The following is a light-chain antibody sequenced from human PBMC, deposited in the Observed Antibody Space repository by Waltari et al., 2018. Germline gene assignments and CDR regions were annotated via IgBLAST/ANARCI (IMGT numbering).Light chain of an antibody. CDR1: KTDIGANAY. V-gene: IGLV2-14*03. CDR3: SSFTTSSTLV. Sequence: QSALTQPASVSGSPGQSVTISCIGSKTDIGANAYVSWYHQHPGKAPKLLIYVVNNRPSGVSDRFSGSKSGNTACLTISGLQPDDEADYYCSSFTTSSTLVFGGGTKVTVL. J-gene: IGLJ2*01. CDR2: VVN.